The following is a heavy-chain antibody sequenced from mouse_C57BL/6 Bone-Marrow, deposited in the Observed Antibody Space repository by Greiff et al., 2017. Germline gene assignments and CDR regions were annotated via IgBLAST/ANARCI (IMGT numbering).Heavy chain of an antibody. V-gene: IGHV5-12*01. J-gene: IGHJ4*01. CDR1: GFTFSDYY. CDR2: ISNGGGST. Sequence: EVKVVESGGGLVQPGGSLKLSCAASGFTFSDYYMYWVRQTPEKRLEWAAYISNGGGSTYYPDTVKGLFTISRDNATNTLYLQMSRLKSEYTAMYYGARHRGLRLRWNAMDYWGQGTSVTVSA. D-gene: IGHD1-1*02. CDR3: ARHRGLRLRWNAMDY.